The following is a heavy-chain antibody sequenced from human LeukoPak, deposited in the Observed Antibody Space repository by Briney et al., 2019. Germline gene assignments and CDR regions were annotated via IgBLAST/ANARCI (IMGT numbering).Heavy chain of an antibody. D-gene: IGHD3/OR15-3a*01. CDR1: GFTFCDDA. J-gene: IGHJ6*02. CDR2: VKSKVYCATT. CDR3: TRDPVAVPGYYYFGVDV. V-gene: IGHV3-49*04. Sequence: PGGSLRLSCKASGFTFCDDAVGWGRQAPGKGRGRGGFVKSKVYCATTLYGASVEGRFTVSRDDSQNIAYLQMNSLKTEDTAVYYCTRDPVAVPGYYYFGVDVWGQGTTVTVSS.